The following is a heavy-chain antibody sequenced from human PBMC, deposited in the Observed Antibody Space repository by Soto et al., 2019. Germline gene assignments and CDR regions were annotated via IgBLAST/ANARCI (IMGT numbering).Heavy chain of an antibody. D-gene: IGHD6-19*01. CDR2: ISGTASRT. V-gene: IGHV3-23*02. Sequence: GGSLRLSCAGSGFTPTTTPLSWVRQPPGKGLEWVTTISGTASRTYYVDSVKGRFFISRDDSKNTLYLEVNSLETEDTVMYHCARTFGSDWDSHYFDSWGPGTLVTVSS. CDR3: ARTFGSDWDSHYFDS. J-gene: IGHJ4*02. CDR1: GFTPTTTP.